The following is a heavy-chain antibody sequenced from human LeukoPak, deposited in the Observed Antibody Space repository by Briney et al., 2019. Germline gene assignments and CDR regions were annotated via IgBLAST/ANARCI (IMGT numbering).Heavy chain of an antibody. CDR1: GYSISSGYY. J-gene: IGHJ3*02. CDR3: ARGGYYYDSTVDAFDI. D-gene: IGHD3-22*01. CDR2: IYHSGST. V-gene: IGHV4-38-2*02. Sequence: SETLSLTCTVSGYSISSGYYWGWIRQPPGKGLEWIGSIYHSGSTYYNPSLKSRVTISVDTSKNQFSLKLSSVTAADTAVYYCARGGYYYDSTVDAFDIWGQGTMVTVSS.